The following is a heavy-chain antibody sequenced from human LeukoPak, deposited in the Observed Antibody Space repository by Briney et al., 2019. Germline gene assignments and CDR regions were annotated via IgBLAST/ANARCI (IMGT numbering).Heavy chain of an antibody. CDR2: IYHSGST. CDR3: ASEALATRDYFDY. V-gene: IGHV4-39*07. Sequence: SETLSLTCTVSGGSISSGDYYWSWIRQPPGKGLEWIGEIYHSGSTNYNPSLKSRVTISVDKSKNQFSLKLSSVTAADTAVYYCASEALATRDYFDYWGQGTLVTVSS. D-gene: IGHD2-15*01. J-gene: IGHJ4*02. CDR1: GGSISSGDYY.